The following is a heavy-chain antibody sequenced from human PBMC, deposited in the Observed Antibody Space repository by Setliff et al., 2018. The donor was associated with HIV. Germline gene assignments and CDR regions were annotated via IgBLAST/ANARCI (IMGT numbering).Heavy chain of an antibody. V-gene: IGHV4-39*07. CDR1: GGSISSNNYY. J-gene: IGHJ6*02. Sequence: SETLSLTCTVSGGSISSNNYYWGWIRQPPGKGLEWIGSIYHSGRTYYNPSLKSRVTISVDTSKNRFSLKLSSVTAADTAVYYCARLLVRRDYSYGMDVWGQGTTVTVSS. CDR2: IYHSGRT. D-gene: IGHD3-3*01. CDR3: ARLLVRRDYSYGMDV.